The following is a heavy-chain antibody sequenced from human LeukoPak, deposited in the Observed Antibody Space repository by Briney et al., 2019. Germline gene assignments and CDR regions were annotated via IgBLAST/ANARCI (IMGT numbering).Heavy chain of an antibody. CDR3: RTEGLAATGTQWHAVDI. V-gene: IGHV4-34*01. CDR1: GGPFRGDS. Sequence: PSETLSLTCAVYGGPFRGDSWSWIRQPPGKGLEWIGEINHSASTSYNPSLKSRVTISVDTSKNQFSLNLTSVTAADTAVYYCRTEGLAATGTQWHAVDIWGQGAMVTVSS. CDR2: INHSAST. D-gene: IGHD6-13*01. J-gene: IGHJ3*02.